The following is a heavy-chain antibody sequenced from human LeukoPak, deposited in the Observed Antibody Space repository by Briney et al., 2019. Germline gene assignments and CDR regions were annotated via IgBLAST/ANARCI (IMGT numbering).Heavy chain of an antibody. J-gene: IGHJ4*02. CDR3: ARLEVTYSVSPFDY. CDR1: GYNFTNYW. CDR2: IYPGDSDT. V-gene: IGHV5-51*01. Sequence: GKSLKISCKGSGYNFTNYWVGWVRQMPEKGLEWMGFIYPGDSDTRYGPSFQGRVTISADKSISTAFLQWSSLKASDTAMYYCARLEVTYSVSPFDYWGQGTLVTVSS. D-gene: IGHD5-18*01.